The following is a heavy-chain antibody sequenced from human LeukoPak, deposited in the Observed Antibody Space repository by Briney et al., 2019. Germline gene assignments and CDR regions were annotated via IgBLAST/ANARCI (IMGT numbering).Heavy chain of an antibody. CDR1: GYTFTSYG. Sequence: ASVKVSCKASGYTFTSYGISWVRQAPGQGLEWMGWISAYNGDTKYAQDLQGRVTMTTDTSTSTAYMELRSLTSDDTAVYYCARRSGSLKTNWSDPWGQGTLVTVSS. CDR3: ARRSGSLKTNWSDP. J-gene: IGHJ5*02. CDR2: ISAYNGDT. D-gene: IGHD1-26*01. V-gene: IGHV1-18*01.